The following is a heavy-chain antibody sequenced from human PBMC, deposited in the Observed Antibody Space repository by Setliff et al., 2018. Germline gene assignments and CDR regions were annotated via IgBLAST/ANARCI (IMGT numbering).Heavy chain of an antibody. CDR1: GYIFTSYA. CDR2: ISAYNANT. V-gene: IGHV1-18*01. J-gene: IGHJ5*02. Sequence: ASVKVSCKASGYIFTSYAINWVRQAPGQGLEWMGSISAYNANTNYAQNLQGRVTMTRDTSTSTAYMELRSLRSDDTAVYYCARDSPEMVAPPAAHCFDPWGQGTLVTVSS. D-gene: IGHD2-15*01. CDR3: ARDSPEMVAPPAAHCFDP.